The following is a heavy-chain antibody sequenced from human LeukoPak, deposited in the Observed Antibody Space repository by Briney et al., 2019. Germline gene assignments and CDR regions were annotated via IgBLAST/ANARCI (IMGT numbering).Heavy chain of an antibody. D-gene: IGHD3-22*01. CDR2: IYVSCGST. Sequence: GGPLRLSCAASGFTFSSYAMSWVRQAPGKGLEWVSGIYVSCGSTYYADSVKGRFTISRDNSKNTLYLQMNSLRAEDTAVYYCAKDWAYYYDSSGPLESYFFDYWGQGTLVTVS. V-gene: IGHV3-23*01. CDR1: GFTFSSYA. J-gene: IGHJ4*02. CDR3: AKDWAYYYDSSGPLESYFFDY.